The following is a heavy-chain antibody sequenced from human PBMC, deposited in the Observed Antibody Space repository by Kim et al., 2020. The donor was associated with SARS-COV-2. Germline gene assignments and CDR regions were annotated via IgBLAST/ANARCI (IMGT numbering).Heavy chain of an antibody. CDR3: ARVRAVAGYQRVYYFDY. J-gene: IGHJ4*02. Sequence: ASVKVSCKASGYTFTSYAMHWVRQAPGQRLEWMGWINAGNGNTKYSQKFQGRVTITRDTSASTAYMELSSLRSEDTAVYYCARVRAVAGYQRVYYFDYWGQGTLVTVSS. CDR1: GYTFTSYA. V-gene: IGHV1-3*01. D-gene: IGHD6-19*01. CDR2: INAGNGNT.